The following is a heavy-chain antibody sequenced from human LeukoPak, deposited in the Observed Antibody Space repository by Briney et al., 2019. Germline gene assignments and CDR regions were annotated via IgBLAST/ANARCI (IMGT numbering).Heavy chain of an antibody. D-gene: IGHD3-3*01. CDR3: AKEGVAMVDY. J-gene: IGHJ4*02. V-gene: IGHV4-34*01. CDR1: GGSFSGYY. CDR2: INHSGST. Sequence: TSETLSLTCAVYGGSFSGYYWSWIRRPPGKGLEGIGEINHSGSTNYNPSLKSRVTISVDTSKNQFSLKLGSVTAADTGVYYCAKEGVAMVDYWGQGTLVTVSS.